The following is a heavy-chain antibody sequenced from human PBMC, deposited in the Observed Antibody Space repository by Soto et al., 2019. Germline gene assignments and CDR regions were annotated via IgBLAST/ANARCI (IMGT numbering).Heavy chain of an antibody. CDR2: IIPIFGTA. J-gene: IGHJ6*02. D-gene: IGHD2-8*02. CDR3: ATHWTGVPRYYYGMDV. V-gene: IGHV1-69*12. Sequence: QVQLVQSGAEVKKPGSSVKVSCKASGGTFSSYAISWVRQAPGQGLEWMGGIIPIFGTANYAQKFQSSVTITADESTSTAYMELSSLRSEDTGVYYCATHWTGVPRYYYGMDVWGQGTTVTVSS. CDR1: GGTFSSYA.